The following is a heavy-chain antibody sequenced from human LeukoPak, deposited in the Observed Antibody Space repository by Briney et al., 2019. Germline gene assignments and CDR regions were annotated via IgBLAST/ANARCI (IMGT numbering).Heavy chain of an antibody. V-gene: IGHV1-2*02. CDR1: GYTFTDYY. CDR3: AILNSDRV. J-gene: IGHJ4*02. Sequence: ASVKVSCKASGYTFTDYYMHWVRQAPGQGLEYMGWINPNSGGTNYAQKFQGRVTMTRDTSISTAYMELTRLRSDDTAVYYCAILNSDRVWGQGTLVTVPS. CDR2: INPNSGGT. D-gene: IGHD1-1*01.